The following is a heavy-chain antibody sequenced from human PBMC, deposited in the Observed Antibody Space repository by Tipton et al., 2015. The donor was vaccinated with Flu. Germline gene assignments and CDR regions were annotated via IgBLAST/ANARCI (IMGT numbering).Heavy chain of an antibody. CDR3: AKDDGRSYSSGWTLDALDI. CDR2: IWYDGSRI. V-gene: IGHV3-33*06. CDR1: GFNFRSYG. D-gene: IGHD6-19*01. J-gene: IGHJ3*02. Sequence: SLRLSCVASGFNFRSYGMHWVRQAPGKGLEWVGVIWYDGSRIFYADSVRGRFTISRDNSRSTLYLEMNSLRAEDTAAYYCAKDDGRSYSSGWTLDALDIWAKGQWSPSLQ.